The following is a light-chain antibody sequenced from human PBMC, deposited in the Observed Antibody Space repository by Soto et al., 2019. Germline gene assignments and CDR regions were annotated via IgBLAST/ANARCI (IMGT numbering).Light chain of an antibody. V-gene: IGLV2-23*01. CDR1: SSDVGSHHL. CDR3: CSNAAGSSYV. Sequence: QSALTQPASVSGSPGQSITISCTGTSSDVGSHHLVSWYQQYPGKAPKVIIFEASKRPSGVSNRFSGSRSVNTASLTISGLQAEDEADYYCCSNAAGSSYVFGSGTKVTVL. J-gene: IGLJ1*01. CDR2: EAS.